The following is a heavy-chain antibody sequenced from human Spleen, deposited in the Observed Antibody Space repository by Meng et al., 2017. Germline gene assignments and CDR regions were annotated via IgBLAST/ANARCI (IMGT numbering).Heavy chain of an antibody. J-gene: IGHJ6*02. CDR1: GFTFDEYG. CDR2: INWNGGST. Sequence: GESLKISCAASGFTFDEYGMTWVRHAPGKGLEWVSGINWNGGSTGYADSVKGRFTISRDNAKNSLYLQMNSLRAEDTAVYYCARGARGGGYYYYGMDVWGQGTTVTVSS. CDR3: ARGARGGGYYYYGMDV. V-gene: IGHV3-20*04. D-gene: IGHD3-10*01.